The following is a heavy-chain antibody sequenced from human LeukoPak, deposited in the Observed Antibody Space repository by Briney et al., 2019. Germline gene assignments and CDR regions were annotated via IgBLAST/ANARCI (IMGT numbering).Heavy chain of an antibody. J-gene: IGHJ6*02. CDR2: IYTSGST. CDR3: ARGDGCSGGSCYRYYYGMDV. Sequence: PSETLSLTCTVSGGSISSYYWSWIRQPAGKGLEWIGRIYTSGSTNYNPSLKSRVTMSVDTSKNQFSLKLSSVTAADTAVYYCARGDGCSGGSCYRYYYGMDVWGQGTTVTVSS. D-gene: IGHD2-15*01. V-gene: IGHV4-4*07. CDR1: GGSISSYY.